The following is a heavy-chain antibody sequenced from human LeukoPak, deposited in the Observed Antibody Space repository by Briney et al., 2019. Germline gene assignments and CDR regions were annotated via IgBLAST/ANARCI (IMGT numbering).Heavy chain of an antibody. J-gene: IGHJ4*02. Sequence: GGSLRLSCAASGFTFSDYAMHWVRQAPGKGLEWVAFMRHDGADIYYADSVKGRFTISRDNSKNTLYFQMNSLIYEDTAVYYCAKTDPAAIIPAIDYWGQGTLVTVSS. CDR3: AKTDPAAIIPAIDY. CDR2: MRHDGADI. V-gene: IGHV3-30*02. CDR1: GFTFSDYA. D-gene: IGHD2-2*02.